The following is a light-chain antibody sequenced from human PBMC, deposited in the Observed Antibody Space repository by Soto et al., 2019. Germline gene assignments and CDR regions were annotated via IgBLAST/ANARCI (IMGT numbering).Light chain of an antibody. CDR2: EVS. V-gene: IGLV2-14*01. J-gene: IGLJ3*02. CDR3: TSYTRTSTLV. Sequence: QSALTQPASVSGSPGQSITISCTGTSSDVGGYNYVSWYQQHPGKAPKLMIYEVSNRPSGISNRFSGSKSGNTASLTISGPQADDEADYYCTSYTRTSTLVFGGGTKLTVL. CDR1: SSDVGGYNY.